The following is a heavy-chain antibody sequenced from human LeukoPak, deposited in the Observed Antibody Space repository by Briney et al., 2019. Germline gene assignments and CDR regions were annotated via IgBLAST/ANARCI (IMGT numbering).Heavy chain of an antibody. J-gene: IGHJ6*03. D-gene: IGHD3-10*01. CDR1: GGSISSGDYY. V-gene: IGHV4-30-4*08. CDR2: IYYSGST. Sequence: SETLSLTCTVSGGSISSGDYYWSWIRQPPGKGLEWIGYIYYSGSTYYNPSLKSRVTISVDTSKNQFSLKLSSVTAADTAVYYCAREGGLWFGELLDYYYYMDVWGKGTTVTVSS. CDR3: AREGGLWFGELLDYYYYMDV.